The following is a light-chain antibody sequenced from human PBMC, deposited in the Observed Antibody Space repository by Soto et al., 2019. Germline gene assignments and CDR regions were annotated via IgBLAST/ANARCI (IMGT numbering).Light chain of an antibody. J-gene: IGKJ1*01. CDR3: QLYGSSPWT. V-gene: IGKV3-20*01. CDR1: QSVTSSF. CDR2: GAS. Sequence: EIVLTQSPGTLSLSLGERATLSCRASQSVTSSFLAWYQQKPGQAPRLLIYGASSRATGIPDRFSGSGSGTVFTRTISRLEPEDFAVYYCQLYGSSPWTFGQGTKVEIK.